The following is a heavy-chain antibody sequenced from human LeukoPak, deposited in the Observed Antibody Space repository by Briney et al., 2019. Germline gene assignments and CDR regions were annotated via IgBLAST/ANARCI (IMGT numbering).Heavy chain of an antibody. CDR3: ARHSIRFFDWHNWFDP. CDR2: VYPSGSDT. CDR1: GYSFISYW. D-gene: IGHD3-9*01. V-gene: IGHV5-51*01. J-gene: IGHJ5*02. Sequence: LMIFSWGSGYSFISYWNGWVWQRPGKGLELMGIVYPSGSDTSYSPSFPAQVPISADKSISTASLQWSSLKASGTAMYYCARHSIRFFDWHNWFDPWGQGTLVTVSS.